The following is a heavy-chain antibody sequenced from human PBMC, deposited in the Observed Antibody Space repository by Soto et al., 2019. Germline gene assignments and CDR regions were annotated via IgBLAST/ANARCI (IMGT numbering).Heavy chain of an antibody. CDR1: GYTFPTST. CDR2: IKANSGNT. V-gene: IGHV1-18*01. D-gene: IGHD4-17*01. Sequence: QLQLVQSGAEAKKPGASVKVSCKASGYTFPTSTISWVRQAPGQGLEWMGGIKANSGNTNYAQKLQGRVTMTTDTSTNPAYMELRSLTTDDTAIYYCAIADYGDDDYWGQGTLVSVSS. J-gene: IGHJ4*02. CDR3: AIADYGDDDY.